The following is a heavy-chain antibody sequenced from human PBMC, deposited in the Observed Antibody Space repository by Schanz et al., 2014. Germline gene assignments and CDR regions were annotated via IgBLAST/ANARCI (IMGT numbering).Heavy chain of an antibody. CDR2: ISAYTNNT. CDR3: ARDRRRYCSTASCLHDNWFDP. D-gene: IGHD2-2*01. Sequence: QVQLVQSGAEVKKPGASVKVSCEASRYTFNTYGLNWVRQAPGQGLEWMGWISAYTNNTNYAQKVQGRITMTTDTSTGTAYMELRSLRSDDTAVYYCARDRRRYCSTASCLHDNWFDPWGQGTLVTVSS. V-gene: IGHV1-18*01. CDR1: RYTFNTYG. J-gene: IGHJ5*02.